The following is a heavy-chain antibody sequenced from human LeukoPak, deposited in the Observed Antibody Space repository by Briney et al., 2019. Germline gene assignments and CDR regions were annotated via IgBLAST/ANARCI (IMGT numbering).Heavy chain of an antibody. D-gene: IGHD3-22*01. CDR1: GFTFSSYW. CDR2: INRDGSST. V-gene: IGHV3-74*01. CDR3: ARDGYYYDSSGYYYLYYYGMDV. Sequence: GGSLRLSCAASGFTFSSYWMHWVRQAPGKGLVWVSRINRDGSSTSYADSVKGRFTISRDNAKNTLYLQMNSLRAEDTAVYYCARDGYYYDSSGYYYLYYYGMDVWGQGTPVTVSS. J-gene: IGHJ6*02.